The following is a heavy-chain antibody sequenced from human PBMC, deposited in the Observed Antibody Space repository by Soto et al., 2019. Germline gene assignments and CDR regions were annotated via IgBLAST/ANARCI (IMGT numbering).Heavy chain of an antibody. V-gene: IGHV4-59*01. D-gene: IGHD2-8*02. J-gene: IGHJ2*01. CDR1: GGSMSRYY. CDR2: VHHTGNS. CDR3: ARDVRPPGLAYFDL. Sequence: SETLSLTCSFSGGSMSRYYWTCIRQPPGKGLEWIGNVHHTGNSNYNASLKRRVTISLDTSNSDFSLHLTSVTAADTAVYYCARDVRPPGLAYFDLWGPGTMVTVSS.